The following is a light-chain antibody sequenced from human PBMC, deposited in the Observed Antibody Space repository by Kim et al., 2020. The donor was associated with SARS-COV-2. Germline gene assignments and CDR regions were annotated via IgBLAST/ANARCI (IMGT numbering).Light chain of an antibody. CDR3: SSYTTHTSPVL. CDR1: SSDVGPYNF. J-gene: IGLJ2*01. CDR2: DIN. Sequence: SITLSCTGTSSDVGPYNFVSWYQLHPGEAPKLIIYDINNRPSGVSNRFSASKFDNTASLTISGLQTEDEAHYYCSSYTTHTSPVLFGGGTQLTV. V-gene: IGLV2-14*03.